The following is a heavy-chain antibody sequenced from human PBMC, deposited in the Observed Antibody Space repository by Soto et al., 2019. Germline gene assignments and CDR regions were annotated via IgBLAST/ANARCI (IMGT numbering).Heavy chain of an antibody. V-gene: IGHV4-30-2*01. Sequence: QLQLQESGSGLVKPSQTLSLTCAVSGGSISSGGYSWSWIRQPPGKGLEWIGYIYHSGSTYYNPSLKSRVTISGGRLKNQFSLKLSSVTAAYTAVYFCARGGYNAWYFDYWGQGTLVTVSS. D-gene: IGHD1-1*01. CDR3: ARGGYNAWYFDY. CDR2: IYHSGST. J-gene: IGHJ4*02. CDR1: GGSISSGGYS.